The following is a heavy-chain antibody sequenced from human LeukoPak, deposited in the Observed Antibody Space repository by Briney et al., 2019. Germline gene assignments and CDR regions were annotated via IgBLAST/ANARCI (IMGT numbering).Heavy chain of an antibody. D-gene: IGHD2-2*01. J-gene: IGHJ4*02. Sequence: ASVKVSCKASGYTFTSYGISWVRQAPGQGLEWMGWISAYNGNTNYAQKLQGRVTMTTDTSTSTAYMELRSLRSDDTAVYYCATLYCSSTSCKLISDYWGQGTLVTVSS. CDR2: ISAYNGNT. CDR1: GYTFTSYG. V-gene: IGHV1-18*01. CDR3: ATLYCSSTSCKLISDY.